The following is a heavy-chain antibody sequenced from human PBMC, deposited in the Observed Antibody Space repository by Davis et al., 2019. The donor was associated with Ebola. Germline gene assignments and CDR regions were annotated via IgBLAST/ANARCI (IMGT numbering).Heavy chain of an antibody. CDR2: VSVPGLT. J-gene: IGHJ4*02. CDR1: GFPFNDYG. CDR3: AKDIQGGSSYLDY. Sequence: GGSLKTPCPAPGFPFNDYGMSWVRQAPGKGLERVSQVSVPGLTHYADPVKGRFTISRDISKNIVFLEMKSLRAEDTAIYYCAKDIQGGSSYLDYWGQGTLVTVS. D-gene: IGHD3-16*01. V-gene: IGHV3-23*01.